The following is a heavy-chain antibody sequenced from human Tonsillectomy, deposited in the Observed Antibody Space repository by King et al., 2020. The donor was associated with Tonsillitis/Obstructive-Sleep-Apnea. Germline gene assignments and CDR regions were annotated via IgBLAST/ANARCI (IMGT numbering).Heavy chain of an antibody. V-gene: IGHV3-15*01. D-gene: IGHD3-22*01. CDR1: GFIFRNAW. CDR2: IKSKSDGGTT. J-gene: IGHJ4*02. CDR3: TTDPCSYYYDSSVYYWEVFDF. Sequence: QLVQSGGGLVKPGGSLRLSCAASGFIFRNAWMSWVRQSPGKGLEWVGRIKSKSDGGTTGYAAPVKGRFTISRDDSKNTLFLQMNNLKTEDTAVYYCTTDPCSYYYDSSVYYWEVFDFWGQGTLVTVSS.